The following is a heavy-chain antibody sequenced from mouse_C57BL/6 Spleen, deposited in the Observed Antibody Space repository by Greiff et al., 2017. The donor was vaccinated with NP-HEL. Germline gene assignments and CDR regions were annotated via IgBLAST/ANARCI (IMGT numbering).Heavy chain of an antibody. Sequence: QVQLQQSGPELVKPGASVKISCKASGYAFSSSWMNWVKQRPGKGLEWIGRIYPGDGDTNYNGKFKGKATLTADKSSSTAYMQLSSLTSEDSAVYFWARSLTTVVATDYFDYWGQGTTLTVSS. J-gene: IGHJ2*01. CDR1: GYAFSSSW. CDR3: ARSLTTVVATDYFDY. V-gene: IGHV1-82*01. D-gene: IGHD1-1*01. CDR2: IYPGDGDT.